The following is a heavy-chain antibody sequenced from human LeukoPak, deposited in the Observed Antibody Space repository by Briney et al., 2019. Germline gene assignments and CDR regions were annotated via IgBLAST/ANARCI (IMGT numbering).Heavy chain of an antibody. D-gene: IGHD5-12*01. CDR1: GYTFTSYD. V-gene: IGHV1-18*01. J-gene: IGHJ4*02. CDR2: ISAYNGNT. CDR3: ARVLGIVATMESDY. Sequence: ASVKVSCKASGYTFTSYDINWVRQAPGQGLEWMGWISAYNGNTNYAQKLQGRVTMTTDTSTSTAYMELRSLRSDDTAVYYCARVLGIVATMESDYWGQGTLVTVSS.